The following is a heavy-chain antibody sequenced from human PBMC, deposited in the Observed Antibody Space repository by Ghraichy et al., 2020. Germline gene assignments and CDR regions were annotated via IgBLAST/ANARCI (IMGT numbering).Heavy chain of an antibody. CDR3: ARDRTMYSSSRDLDAFDI. CDR1: GFTVSSNY. CDR2: IYSGGST. J-gene: IGHJ3*02. D-gene: IGHD6-13*01. Sequence: GGSLRLSCAASGFTVSSNYMSWVRQAPGKGLEWVSVIYSGGSTYYADSVKGRFTISRDNSKNTLYLQMNSLRAEDTAVYYCARDRTMYSSSRDLDAFDIWGQGTMVTVSS. V-gene: IGHV3-66*02.